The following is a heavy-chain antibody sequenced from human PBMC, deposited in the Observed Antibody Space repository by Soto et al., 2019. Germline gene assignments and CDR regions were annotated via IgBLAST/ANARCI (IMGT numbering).Heavy chain of an antibody. J-gene: IGHJ6*02. CDR3: ARLLGRFGELYYYYGMDV. Sequence: PSETLSLTCTVSGGSISGSSYYWGWIRQPPGKGLEWIGSIYYSGSTYYNPSLKSRVTISVDTSKNQFSLKLSSVTAADTAVYYCARLLGRFGELYYYYGMDVWGQGTKVTVSS. V-gene: IGHV4-39*01. CDR1: GGSISGSSYY. CDR2: IYYSGST. D-gene: IGHD3-10*01.